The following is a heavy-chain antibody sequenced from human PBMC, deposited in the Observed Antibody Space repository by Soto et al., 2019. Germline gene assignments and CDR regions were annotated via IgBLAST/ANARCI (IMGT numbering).Heavy chain of an antibody. V-gene: IGHV4-4*02. CDR1: GVSIGSNYY. Sequence: QVLLQESGPGLVQPSGTLSLSCVVSGVSIGSNYYWGWVRQSPGKGREWLGDMSHIGSVNYNPSLKXXVTRSMDTSQHPFSLKLNSVTAADTAVYYCARSLGWYAIDYWGQGTLVIVSS. J-gene: IGHJ4*02. CDR3: ARSLGWYAIDY. CDR2: MSHIGSV. D-gene: IGHD6-19*01.